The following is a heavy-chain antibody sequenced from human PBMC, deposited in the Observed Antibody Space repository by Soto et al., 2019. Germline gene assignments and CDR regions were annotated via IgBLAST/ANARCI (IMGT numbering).Heavy chain of an antibody. D-gene: IGHD2-2*01. CDR3: AKDSSGGGSSTSLGDY. Sequence: EVQLLESGGGLVQPGGSLRLSCAASGFTFSSYAMSWVRQAPGKGLEWVSAISGSGGSTYYADSVKGRFTISRDNSKNTLYLQMSSLRAEDTAVDYCAKDSSGGGSSTSLGDYWGQGTLVTVSS. J-gene: IGHJ4*02. CDR1: GFTFSSYA. V-gene: IGHV3-23*01. CDR2: ISGSGGST.